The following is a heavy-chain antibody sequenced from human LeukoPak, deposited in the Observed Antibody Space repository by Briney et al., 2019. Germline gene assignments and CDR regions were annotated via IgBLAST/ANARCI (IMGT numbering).Heavy chain of an antibody. Sequence: SSETLSLTCTVSGGSISSGGYYWSWIRQHPGKGLEWIGYIYYSGSTYYNPSLKSRVTISVDTSKNQFSLKLSSVTAADTAVYYCARGPTEAIIAAAGSAKLDYWGQGTLVTVSS. CDR2: IYYSGST. CDR1: GGSISSGGYY. V-gene: IGHV4-31*03. J-gene: IGHJ4*02. CDR3: ARGPTEAIIAAAGSAKLDY. D-gene: IGHD6-13*01.